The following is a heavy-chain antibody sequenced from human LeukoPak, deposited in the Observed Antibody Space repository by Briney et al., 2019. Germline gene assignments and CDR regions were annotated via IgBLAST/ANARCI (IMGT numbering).Heavy chain of an antibody. V-gene: IGHV1-2*02. CDR1: GGTFSSYA. Sequence: ASVKVSCKASGGTFSSYAISWVRQAPGQGLEWMGWINPNSGGTNYAQKFQGRVTMTRDTSISTAYMELSRLRSDDTAVYYCARRGPQYSSGWFATPDAFDIWGQGTMVTVSS. CDR3: ARRGPQYSSGWFATPDAFDI. J-gene: IGHJ3*02. D-gene: IGHD6-19*01. CDR2: INPNSGGT.